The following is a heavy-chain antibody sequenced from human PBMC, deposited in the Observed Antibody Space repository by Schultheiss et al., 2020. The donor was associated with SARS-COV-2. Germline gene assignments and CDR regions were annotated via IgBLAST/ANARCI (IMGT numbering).Heavy chain of an antibody. D-gene: IGHD2-2*02. V-gene: IGHV4-34*01. Sequence: SQTLSLTCTVSGGSISSYYWSWIRQPPGKGLEWIGEINHSGSTNYNPSLKSRVTISVDTSKNQFSLKLSSVTAADTAVYYCARAMGYCSSTSCYSIDYWGQGTLVTVSS. CDR2: INHSGST. CDR3: ARAMGYCSSTSCYSIDY. J-gene: IGHJ4*02. CDR1: GGSISSYY.